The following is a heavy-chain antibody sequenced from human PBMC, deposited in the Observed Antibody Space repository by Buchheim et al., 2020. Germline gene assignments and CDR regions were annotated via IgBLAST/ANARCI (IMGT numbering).Heavy chain of an antibody. D-gene: IGHD3-22*01. V-gene: IGHV3-30-3*01. CDR2: ISYDGSNK. Sequence: QVQLVESGGGVVQPGRSLRLSCAASGFTFSSYAMHWVRQAPGKGLEWVAVISYDGSNKYYADSVKGRFTISRDNSKNTLYLQMNSLRAEDTAVYYCARDRSMIVVVTYFDYWGQGTL. CDR3: ARDRSMIVVVTYFDY. CDR1: GFTFSSYA. J-gene: IGHJ4*02.